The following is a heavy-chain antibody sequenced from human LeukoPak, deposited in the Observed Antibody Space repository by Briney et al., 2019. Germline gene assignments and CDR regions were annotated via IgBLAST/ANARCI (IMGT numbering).Heavy chain of an antibody. D-gene: IGHD2-2*01. J-gene: IGHJ5*02. CDR3: AKGYCSSTSCLFDP. Sequence: PGGSLRLSCAASGFTFDDYAMHWVRQAPGKGLEWVSGISWNSGSIGYADSVKGRFTISRENAKNSLYLQMNSLRAEDMALYYCAKGYCSSTSCLFDPWGQGTLVTVSS. V-gene: IGHV3-9*03. CDR1: GFTFDDYA. CDR2: ISWNSGSI.